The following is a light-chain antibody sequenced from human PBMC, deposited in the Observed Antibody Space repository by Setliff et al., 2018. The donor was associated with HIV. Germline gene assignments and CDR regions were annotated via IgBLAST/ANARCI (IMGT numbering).Light chain of an antibody. J-gene: IGLJ1*01. V-gene: IGLV3-21*02. CDR1: KLGHKY. CDR3: QVWDSSSDHHV. Sequence: SYELTQPPSVSVSPGQTASITCSGDKLGHKYASWYQQKPGQAPVLVVYDDNDRPSGIPERFSGSNSGNTATLTISRVEAGDEADYYCQVWDSSSDHHVFGTGTKVHRP. CDR2: DDN.